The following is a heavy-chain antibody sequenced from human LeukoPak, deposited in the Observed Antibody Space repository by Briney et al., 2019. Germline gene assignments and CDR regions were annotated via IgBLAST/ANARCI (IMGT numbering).Heavy chain of an antibody. CDR3: ARSATMRVVVPQHRPYWYFDL. D-gene: IGHD3-22*01. CDR2: IYYVGNT. V-gene: IGHV4-39*07. J-gene: IGHJ2*01. Sequence: SEILSLTCTVSGGSISSTSYYWAWIRQPPGKGLEWTGNIYYVGNTYYNPSLKSRVTISVDMSNNQFSLILSSVTAADTAVYYCARSATMRVVVPQHRPYWYFDLWGRGTLVTVSS. CDR1: GGSISSTSYY.